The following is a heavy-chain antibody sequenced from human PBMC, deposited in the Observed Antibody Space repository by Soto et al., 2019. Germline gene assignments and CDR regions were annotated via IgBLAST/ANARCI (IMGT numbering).Heavy chain of an antibody. J-gene: IGHJ1*01. CDR2: TSYAGHT. CDR3: ARDIHAGFTHYFEP. D-gene: IGHD2-8*01. CDR1: GGSITSYH. Sequence: VHLLESGTGLVKPSETLSLTCIVYGGSITSYHWSWIRQFHAKGLEWIAYTSYAGHTNYNPSLQIRAAISMDPSKNPLSLKLTAMTASDTAVYYCARDIHAGFTHYFEPWGHGPLVTVS. V-gene: IGHV4-59*12.